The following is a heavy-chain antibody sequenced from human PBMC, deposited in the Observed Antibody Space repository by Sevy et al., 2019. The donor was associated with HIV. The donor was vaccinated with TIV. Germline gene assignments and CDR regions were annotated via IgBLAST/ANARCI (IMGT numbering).Heavy chain of an antibody. CDR1: GFTFSSYS. D-gene: IGHD2-2*01. J-gene: IGHJ6*02. CDR2: ISSSSSYI. Sequence: GGSLRLSCAASGFTFSSYSMNWVRQAPGKGLEWVSSISSSSSYIYYADSVKGRFTISRDNAKNSLYLQMNSLRAEDSAEYYCAREGEYGSSTSCFYYYYYYGMDVWGQGTTVTVSS. V-gene: IGHV3-21*01. CDR3: AREGEYGSSTSCFYYYYYYGMDV.